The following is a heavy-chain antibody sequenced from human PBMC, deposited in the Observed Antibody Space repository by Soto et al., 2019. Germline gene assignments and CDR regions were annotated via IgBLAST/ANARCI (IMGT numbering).Heavy chain of an antibody. J-gene: IGHJ4*02. CDR3: ATLLTPSGSYHPTDY. CDR2: FDPEDGET. V-gene: IGHV1-24*01. CDR1: GYTLTELS. D-gene: IGHD1-26*01. Sequence: ASVKVSCKVSGYTLTELSMHWVRQAPGKGLEWMGGFDPEDGETIYAQKFQGRVTMTEDTSTDTAYMELSSLRSEDTAVYYCATLLTPSGSYHPTDYWGQGTLVTVSS.